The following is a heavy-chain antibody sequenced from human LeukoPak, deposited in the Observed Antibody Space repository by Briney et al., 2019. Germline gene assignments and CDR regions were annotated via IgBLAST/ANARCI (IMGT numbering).Heavy chain of an antibody. J-gene: IGHJ4*02. Sequence: GGSLRLSCAASGFTFSSYWMHWVRQAPGKGPLWVSHINGDGSTTNYADSVKGRFAISRDNAKNTLYLQMNSLRAEDTAVYYCAEAASVRGVSYWGQGTLVTVSS. CDR1: GFTFSSYW. V-gene: IGHV3-74*01. CDR3: AEAASVRGVSY. CDR2: INGDGSTT. D-gene: IGHD3-10*01.